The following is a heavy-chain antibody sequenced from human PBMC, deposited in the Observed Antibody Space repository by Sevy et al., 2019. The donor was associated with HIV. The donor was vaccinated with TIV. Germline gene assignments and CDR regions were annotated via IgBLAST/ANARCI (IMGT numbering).Heavy chain of an antibody. D-gene: IGHD2-8*02. Sequence: ETLSLTCTVTGDSMNTYYWAWIRQPPGKSLEWVGYILYSGSTEYSPSLKSRVTMALDKSKNEVSLRLSSVTAADTAVYYCARLVPGDNLFDPWGQGRLVTVSS. J-gene: IGHJ5*02. V-gene: IGHV4-59*01. CDR1: GDSMNTYY. CDR2: ILYSGST. CDR3: ARLVPGDNLFDP.